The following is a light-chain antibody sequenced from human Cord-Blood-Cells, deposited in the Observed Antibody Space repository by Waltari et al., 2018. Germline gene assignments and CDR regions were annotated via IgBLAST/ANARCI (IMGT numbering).Light chain of an antibody. CDR2: DAS. V-gene: IGKV1-39*01. CDR1: QSISSY. Sequence: DIQMTQSPSSLSASVGDRVTITCRASQSISSYLNWYQQKPGKAPKLLIYDASSLQSGVPSRLSGCGSGTYFTLIISSLQPEDFATYSCQHSYRTLLSSGTFGQGTKVEIK. J-gene: IGKJ1*01. CDR3: QHSYRTLLSSGT.